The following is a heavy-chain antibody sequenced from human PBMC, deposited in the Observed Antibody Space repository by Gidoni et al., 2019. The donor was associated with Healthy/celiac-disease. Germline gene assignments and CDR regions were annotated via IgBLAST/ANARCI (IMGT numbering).Heavy chain of an antibody. V-gene: IGHV1-69*01. D-gene: IGHD3-22*01. Sequence: QVQLVQSGAEVKKPGSSVKVSCKASGGTFSSYAISWVRQAPGQGLEWMGGIIPICGTATYAQKCQGRVTITADESTSTAYMELSSLRSEDTAVYYCARDRGTYYDSSGYYGEFDYWGQGTLVTVSS. CDR1: GGTFSSYA. J-gene: IGHJ4*02. CDR3: ARDRGTYYDSSGYYGEFDY. CDR2: IIPICGTA.